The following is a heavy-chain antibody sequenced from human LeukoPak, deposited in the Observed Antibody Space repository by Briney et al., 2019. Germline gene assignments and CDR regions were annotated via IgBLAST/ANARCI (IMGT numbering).Heavy chain of an antibody. CDR2: IRSKANSYAT. CDR3: TRQGGYSYGYPFDY. V-gene: IGHV3-73*01. J-gene: IGHJ4*02. Sequence: GGSLRLSCAASGFTFSGSAMHWVRQASGKGLEWVGRIRSKANSYATAYAASVQGRFTISRDDSKNTAYLQMNSLKTEDTAVYYCTRQGGYSYGYPFDYWGQGTPVTVSS. D-gene: IGHD5-18*01. CDR1: GFTFSGSA.